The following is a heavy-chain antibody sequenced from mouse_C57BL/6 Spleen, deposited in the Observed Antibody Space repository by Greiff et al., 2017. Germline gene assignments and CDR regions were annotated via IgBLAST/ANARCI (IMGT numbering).Heavy chain of an antibody. V-gene: IGHV14-4*01. CDR2: IDPENGDT. CDR3: TVFDY. Sequence: EVKLMESGAELVRPGASVKLSCTASGFNIKDDDMHWVKQRPEQGLEWIGWIDPENGDTEYASKFQGKATITADTSTNTAYLQLSSLTSEDTAVYYGTVFDYWGQGTTLTVSS. J-gene: IGHJ2*01. CDR1: GFNIKDDD.